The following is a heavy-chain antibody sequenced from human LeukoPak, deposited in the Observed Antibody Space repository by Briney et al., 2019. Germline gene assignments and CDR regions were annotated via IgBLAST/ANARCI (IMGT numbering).Heavy chain of an antibody. CDR3: VRDGEGVAISVNYWFDP. V-gene: IGHV1-8*02. D-gene: IGHD3-10*01. J-gene: IGHJ5*02. CDR1: GGTFSSYD. Sequence: GASVKVSCKASGGTFSSYDINWVRQAAGQGLEWMGWMNPNNGNTGYAQKFQGRVTMTRDTTISTAYMELRSLRSEDTAVYYCVRDGEGVAISVNYWFDPWGQGTLVTVSS. CDR2: MNPNNGNT.